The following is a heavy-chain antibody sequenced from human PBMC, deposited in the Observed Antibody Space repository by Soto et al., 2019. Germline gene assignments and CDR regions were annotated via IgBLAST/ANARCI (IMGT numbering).Heavy chain of an antibody. CDR3: ARGSLAPDY. CDR1: GASLNNYY. V-gene: IGHV4-4*07. CDR2: IYTSGST. Sequence: QVQLQESGPGLVKASETLSLTCTVSGASLNNYYWSWARQPAGKGLEWVGRIYTSGSTNYNPSLESRVTMSVDTSKNQFSLELSSVTAADTAVYYCARGSLAPDYWGQGTLVTVSS. J-gene: IGHJ4*02. D-gene: IGHD1-26*01.